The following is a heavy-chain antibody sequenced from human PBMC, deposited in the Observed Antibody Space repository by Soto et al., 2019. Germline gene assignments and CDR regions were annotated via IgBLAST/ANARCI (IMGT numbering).Heavy chain of an antibody. CDR1: GFTFTSYA. Sequence: EVQLLESGGGLVQPGGSLRLSCAASGFTFTSYAMTWVRQAPGKGLEWVSAISSSGSSTYDADSVKGRFTISRDNSKNTLYLQMNSLRAEDTAVYYCAKAGGGYEYYFDYWGQGILVTVSS. J-gene: IGHJ4*02. V-gene: IGHV3-23*01. CDR2: ISSSGSST. CDR3: AKAGGGYEYYFDY. D-gene: IGHD5-12*01.